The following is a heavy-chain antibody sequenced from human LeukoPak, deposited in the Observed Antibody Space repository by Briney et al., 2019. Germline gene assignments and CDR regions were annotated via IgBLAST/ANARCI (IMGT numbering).Heavy chain of an antibody. V-gene: IGHV5-51*01. CDR3: ARGQLERRGRNWFDP. D-gene: IGHD1-1*01. CDR1: GYSFTNYW. J-gene: IGHJ5*02. CDR2: IYPGDSDT. Sequence: GESLKISCKGSGYSFTNYWIGWVRQMPGKGLEWMGIIYPGDSDTRYSPSLQGQVTISADKSISTAYLQWSSLKASDTAMYYCARGQLERRGRNWFDPWGQGTLVTVSS.